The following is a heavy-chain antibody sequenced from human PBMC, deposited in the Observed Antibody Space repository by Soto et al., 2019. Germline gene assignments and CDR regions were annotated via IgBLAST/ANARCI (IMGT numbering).Heavy chain of an antibody. CDR1: GYNFTSSG. D-gene: IGHD2-2*01. J-gene: IGHJ4*02. Sequence: ASVKVSCKASGYNFTSSGINWVRQAPGQGLEWMGWISAYNGNTNYAHGLQGRVTMTTDTSTSTAYMDLRSLRSDDTAVYYCARGPIEVLPPAFDYWGQGTLVTVSS. CDR3: ARGPIEVLPPAFDY. CDR2: ISAYNGNT. V-gene: IGHV1-18*01.